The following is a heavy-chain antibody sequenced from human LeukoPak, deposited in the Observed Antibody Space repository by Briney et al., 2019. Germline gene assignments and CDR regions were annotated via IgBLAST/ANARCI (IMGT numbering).Heavy chain of an antibody. V-gene: IGHV4-30-4*01. Sequence: PSETLSLTCTVSGGSISSGDYYWSWIRQPPGKGLEWIGYIYYSGSTYYNPSLKSRVTISVDTSKNQFSLKLSSVTAADTAVYYCARASDSGLYYYFDFWGQGTLVTVSS. D-gene: IGHD3-22*01. CDR2: IYYSGST. CDR1: GGSISSGDYY. J-gene: IGHJ4*02. CDR3: ARASDSGLYYYFDF.